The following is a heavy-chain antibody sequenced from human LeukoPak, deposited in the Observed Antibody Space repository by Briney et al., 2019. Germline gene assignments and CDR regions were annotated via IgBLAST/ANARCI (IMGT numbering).Heavy chain of an antibody. CDR2: ISSSSSYI. CDR3: AREGLAAPIRY. V-gene: IGHV3-21*01. J-gene: IGHJ4*02. Sequence: GGSLRLSCAASGFTFSSYSMNWVRQAPGKGLEWVSSISSSSSYIYYADSVKGRFTISRDNAKNSLYLQMNSLRAEDTAVYYCAREGLAAPIRYWGQGTLVTVSS. D-gene: IGHD6-13*01. CDR1: GFTFSSYS.